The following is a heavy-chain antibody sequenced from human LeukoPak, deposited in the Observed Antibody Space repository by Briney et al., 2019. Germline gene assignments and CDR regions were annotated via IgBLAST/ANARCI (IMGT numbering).Heavy chain of an antibody. Sequence: GGSLRLSCAASGFTFSSYAVSWVRQAPGKGLEWVSAISGSGGSTYYADSVKGRFTISRDNSKNTLYLQMNSLRDEDTAVYYCAKDRLVVVAEDWFDPWGQGTLVTVSS. D-gene: IGHD2-15*01. V-gene: IGHV3-23*01. CDR1: GFTFSSYA. J-gene: IGHJ5*01. CDR3: AKDRLVVVAEDWFDP. CDR2: ISGSGGST.